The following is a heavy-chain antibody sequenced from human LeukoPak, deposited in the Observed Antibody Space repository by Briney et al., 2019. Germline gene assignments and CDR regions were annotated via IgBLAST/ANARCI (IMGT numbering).Heavy chain of an antibody. CDR3: ARIRRGWSQNWDY. CDR1: GFTFSSYW. D-gene: IGHD6-19*01. CDR2: IKQDGSEK. Sequence: PGGSLRLSCAASGFTFSSYWMSWVRQAPGKGLEWVANIKQDGSEKYYVDSVKGRFTISRDNAKNSLYLQMNSLRAEDTAVYHCARIRRGWSQNWDYWGQGTLVTVSS. V-gene: IGHV3-7*01. J-gene: IGHJ4*02.